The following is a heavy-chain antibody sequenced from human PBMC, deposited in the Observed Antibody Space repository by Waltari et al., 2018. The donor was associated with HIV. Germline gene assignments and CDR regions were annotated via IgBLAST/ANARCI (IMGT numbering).Heavy chain of an antibody. CDR2: TIPSVVTA. CDR3: ARERNSSSWYFSFDY. V-gene: IGHV1-69*12. D-gene: IGHD6-13*01. Sequence: QVQLVQSGAEVKKPGSSVKVSCKASGGTFSSYAISWVRQAPGQGVEWRGGTIPSVVTANYAKRVQGRVTITADESTSTAYMGLSSLRSEDTAVYYCARERNSSSWYFSFDYWGQGTLVTVSS. CDR1: GGTFSSYA. J-gene: IGHJ4*02.